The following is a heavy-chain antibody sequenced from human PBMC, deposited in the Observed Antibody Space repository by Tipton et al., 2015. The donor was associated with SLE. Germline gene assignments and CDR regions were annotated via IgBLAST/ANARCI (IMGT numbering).Heavy chain of an antibody. CDR2: IYYSGST. CDR3: ARDPPSAYYYGMDV. CDR1: GGSISSYY. Sequence: TLSLTCTVSGGSISSYYWSWIRQPPGKGLEWIGYIYYSGSTNYNPSLKSRVTISVDTSKNQFSLKLSSVTAADTAVYYCARDPPSAYYYGMDVWGQGTTVTVSS. V-gene: IGHV4-59*01. J-gene: IGHJ6*02.